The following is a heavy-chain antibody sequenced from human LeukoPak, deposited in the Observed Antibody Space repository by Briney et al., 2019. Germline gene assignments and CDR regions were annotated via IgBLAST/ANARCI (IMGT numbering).Heavy chain of an antibody. Sequence: SETLSLTCTVSGGSISSYYWSWIRQPPGKGLEWIGYIYYSGSTNYNPSLKSRVTISVDTSKNQFSLKLSSVTAADTAVYYCARMDYDFWSGQPFDYWGQGTLVTVSS. J-gene: IGHJ4*02. V-gene: IGHV4-59*01. CDR3: ARMDYDFWSGQPFDY. CDR1: GGSISSYY. CDR2: IYYSGST. D-gene: IGHD3-3*01.